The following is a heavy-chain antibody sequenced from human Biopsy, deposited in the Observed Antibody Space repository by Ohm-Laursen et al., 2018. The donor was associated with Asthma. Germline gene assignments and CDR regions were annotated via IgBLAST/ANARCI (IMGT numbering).Heavy chain of an antibody. V-gene: IGHV1-46*01. CDR3: ARRGITGTTLDY. CDR2: INPSGGST. CDR1: GYTFTSYY. D-gene: IGHD1-7*01. Sequence: ASVKVSCKASGYTFTSYYMHWVRQAPGQGLEWMGIINPSGGSTSYAQKFQGRVTMTRDPSTSTVYMELSSLRSEDTAVYYCARRGITGTTLDYWGQGTLVTVSS. J-gene: IGHJ4*02.